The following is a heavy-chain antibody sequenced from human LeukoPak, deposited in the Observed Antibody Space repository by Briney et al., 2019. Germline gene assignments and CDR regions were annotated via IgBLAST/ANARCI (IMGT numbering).Heavy chain of an antibody. CDR2: INPSGGST. Sequence: ASVKVSCKASGYTFTSYYMHWVRQAPGQGLEWMGIINPSGGSTSYAQKFQGRVTMTRDTSTSTVYMELGSLRSEDTAVYYCAREEDYYGSGSYLKNNWFDPWGQGTLVTVSS. V-gene: IGHV1-46*01. CDR1: GYTFTSYY. D-gene: IGHD3-10*01. CDR3: AREEDYYGSGSYLKNNWFDP. J-gene: IGHJ5*02.